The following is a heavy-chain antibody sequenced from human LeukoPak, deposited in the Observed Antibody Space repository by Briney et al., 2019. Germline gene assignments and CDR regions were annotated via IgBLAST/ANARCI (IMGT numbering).Heavy chain of an antibody. CDR1: GGTFSSYA. CDR2: IIPIFGTA. Sequence: GSSVKVSCKASGGTFSSYAISWVRQAPGQGLEWMGGIIPIFGTANYAQKFQGRVTITADESTSTAYMELSSLRSEDTAVYYCARGDIRMDTAMVNNWFDPWGQGTLVTVSS. V-gene: IGHV1-69*01. D-gene: IGHD5-18*01. CDR3: ARGDIRMDTAMVNNWFDP. J-gene: IGHJ5*02.